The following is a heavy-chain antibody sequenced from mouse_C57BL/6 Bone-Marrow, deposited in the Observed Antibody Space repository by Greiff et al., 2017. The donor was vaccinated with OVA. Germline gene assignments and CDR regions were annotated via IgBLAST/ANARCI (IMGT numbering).Heavy chain of an antibody. V-gene: IGHV2-4*01. CDR2: LWSGGST. CDR3: AIKSPHQVNHGDYAMGF. Sequence: VQLQQSGPGLVQPSQSLSITCTVSGFSLTSYGVHWVRQPPGKGLEWLGVLWSGGSTDYNAAFISRLSISKDNSKSQVLFKMNSLQADDTAIYYCAIKSPHQVNHGDYAMGFWGQSTSVTVSS. D-gene: IGHD2-2*01. J-gene: IGHJ4*01. CDR1: GFSLTSYG.